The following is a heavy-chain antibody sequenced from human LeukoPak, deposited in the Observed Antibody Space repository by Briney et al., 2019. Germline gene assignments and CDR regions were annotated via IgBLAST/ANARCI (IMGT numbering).Heavy chain of an antibody. CDR2: ISYDGNKK. CDR3: ARPSDHYYYYFYMDV. J-gene: IGHJ6*03. V-gene: IGHV3-30*04. CDR1: EFTFSTYA. Sequence: GGSLRLSCAASEFTFSTYAMHWVRQAPGKGLERVAFISYDGNKKDYADSVKGRFTISRDNSENTLYLQMNSLRIEDAGVYYCARPSDHYYYYFYMDVWGQGTTVTVSS.